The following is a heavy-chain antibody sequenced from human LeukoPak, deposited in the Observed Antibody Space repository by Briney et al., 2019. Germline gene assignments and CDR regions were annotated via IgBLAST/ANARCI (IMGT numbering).Heavy chain of an antibody. J-gene: IGHJ4*02. D-gene: IGHD2-2*01. CDR2: IKQDGSEK. CDR3: ARQIVVVPGATTDLFDY. V-gene: IGHV3-7*03. CDR1: GFTFSSYW. Sequence: PGGSLRLSCAASGFTFSSYWMSWVRQAPGKGLEWVANIKQDGSEKYYVDSVKGRFTISRDNAKNSLYLQMNSLRAEDTAVYYCARQIVVVPGATTDLFDYWGQGTLVTVSS.